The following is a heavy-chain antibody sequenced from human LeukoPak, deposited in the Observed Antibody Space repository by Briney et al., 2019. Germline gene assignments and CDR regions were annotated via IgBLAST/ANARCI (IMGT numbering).Heavy chain of an antibody. D-gene: IGHD3-10*01. CDR3: ARDSGEVPDY. CDR2: IIPNNGGT. J-gene: IGHJ4*02. Sequence: ASVKVSCKASGGTFSSYAISWVRQAPGQGLEWMGGIIPNNGGTKYAQNFQGRVTMTRDTSISTAYMELDRLRFDDTAVYYCARDSGEVPDYWGQGTLVTVSS. V-gene: IGHV1-2*02. CDR1: GGTFSSYA.